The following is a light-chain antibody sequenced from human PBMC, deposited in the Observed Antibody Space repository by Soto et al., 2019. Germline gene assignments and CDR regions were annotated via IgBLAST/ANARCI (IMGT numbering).Light chain of an antibody. J-gene: IGLJ3*02. CDR1: NSNIGNNY. CDR3: GAWDDSLTGVV. V-gene: IGLV1-51*01. CDR2: DNN. Sequence: QSVLTQPPSVSAAPGQKVTISCSGSNSNIGNNYVSWYQQLPGTAPKLLIYDNNERSSGIPDRFSGSKSGTSATLDITGLQTGDEADYYRGAWDDSLTGVVFGGGTQLTVL.